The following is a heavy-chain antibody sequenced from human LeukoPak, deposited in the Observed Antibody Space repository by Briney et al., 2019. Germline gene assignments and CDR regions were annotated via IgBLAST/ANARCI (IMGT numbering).Heavy chain of an antibody. CDR1: GFTFSDYY. CDR2: ISSSGSTI. J-gene: IGHJ4*02. CDR3: ARVVLYYDYIWGSYRSPYFDY. V-gene: IGHV3-11*01. Sequence: GGSLRLSCAASGFTFSDYYMSWIRQAPGKGLEWVSYISSSGSTIYCADSVKGRFTISRDNAKNSLYLQMNSLRAEDTAVYYCARVVLYYDYIWGSYRSPYFDYWGQGTLVTVSS. D-gene: IGHD3-16*02.